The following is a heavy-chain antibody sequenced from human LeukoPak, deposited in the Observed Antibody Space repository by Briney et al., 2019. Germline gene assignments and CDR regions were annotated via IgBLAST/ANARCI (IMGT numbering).Heavy chain of an antibody. CDR3: ARLGLYTSSWYRFYYFDY. J-gene: IGHJ4*02. V-gene: IGHV4-34*01. CDR2: INHSGSA. Sequence: SETLSLTCGVHGGSFNDYSWSWVRQPPGKGLEWIGDINHSGSASYNPSLKSRFTISVDTSKNQFYLKLSSVTAADTAVYYCARLGLYTSSWYRFYYFDYWGPGTLVTVSS. CDR1: GGSFNDYS. D-gene: IGHD6-13*01.